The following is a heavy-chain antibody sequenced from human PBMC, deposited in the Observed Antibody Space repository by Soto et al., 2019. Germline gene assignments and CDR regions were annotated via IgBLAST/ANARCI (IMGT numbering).Heavy chain of an antibody. CDR1: GFTFDDYA. J-gene: IGHJ3*02. CDR3: AKDMGYSSGWLDAFDI. CDR2: ISWNSGSI. D-gene: IGHD6-19*01. V-gene: IGHV3-9*01. Sequence: GGSLRLSCASSGFTFDDYAMHLVRQAPGKGLEWVSGISWNSGSIGYADSVKGRFTISRDNAKNSLYLQMNSLRAEDTALYYCAKDMGYSSGWLDAFDIWGQGTMVTVS.